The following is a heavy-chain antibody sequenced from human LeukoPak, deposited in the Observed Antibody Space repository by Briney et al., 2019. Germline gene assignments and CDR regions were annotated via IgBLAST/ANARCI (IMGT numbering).Heavy chain of an antibody. CDR1: GFTFRNYW. Sequence: GGSLRLSCAASGFTFRNYWMTWVRQAPGKGLEWVANIKEDGSVKYFVDSVKGRFTVSRDNAKNSVYLQMSSLRVEDTAVYFCARIGSRSSSLDYWGQGTLVTVSP. V-gene: IGHV3-7*01. CDR2: IKEDGSVK. J-gene: IGHJ4*02. D-gene: IGHD6-6*01. CDR3: ARIGSRSSSLDY.